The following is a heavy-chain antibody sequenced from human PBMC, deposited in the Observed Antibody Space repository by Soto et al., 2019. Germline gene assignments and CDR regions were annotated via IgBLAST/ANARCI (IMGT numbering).Heavy chain of an antibody. CDR3: ARDSYYYGSGTFSYYGMDV. D-gene: IGHD3-10*01. CDR1: GGSINSGDYY. V-gene: IGHV4-30-4*01. CDR2: IYYSGNT. Sequence: SETLSLTCTVSGGSINSGDYYWSWIRQPPGKGLEWIGYIYYSGNTYYNPSLKSRVTISGDTSKNQFSLKLSSVTAADTAVYYCARDSYYYGSGTFSYYGMDVWGQGTKVTVSS. J-gene: IGHJ6*02.